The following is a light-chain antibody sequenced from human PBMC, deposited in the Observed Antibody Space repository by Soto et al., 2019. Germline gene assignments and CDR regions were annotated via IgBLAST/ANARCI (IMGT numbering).Light chain of an antibody. J-gene: IGKJ1*01. Sequence: EIVLTQSPGTLSLSPGERATLSCRASQSVSSSHLAWYQQKPGQAPRLLIYGASSRATGIPDRFSGSGSGTDFTLTISRLEPEDFALYYCQQYGSSPETFGQGTKVDIK. CDR3: QQYGSSPET. CDR2: GAS. V-gene: IGKV3-20*01. CDR1: QSVSSSH.